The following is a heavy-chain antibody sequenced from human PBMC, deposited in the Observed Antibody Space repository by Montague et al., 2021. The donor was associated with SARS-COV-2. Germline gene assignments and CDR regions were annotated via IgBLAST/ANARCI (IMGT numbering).Heavy chain of an antibody. D-gene: IGHD6-25*01. V-gene: IGHV4-59*11. CDR2: IYYTGIT. Sequence: SETLSLTCTVSGGSIGSHYWSWIRLPPGKGLEWVGHIYYTGITKYKSSLKSRVTISVDTSKNQLSLKLNSVTAADTAVYYCARGSGSASATWFGPWGQGTLVTVSS. CDR3: ARGSGSASATWFGP. J-gene: IGHJ5*02. CDR1: GGSIGSHY.